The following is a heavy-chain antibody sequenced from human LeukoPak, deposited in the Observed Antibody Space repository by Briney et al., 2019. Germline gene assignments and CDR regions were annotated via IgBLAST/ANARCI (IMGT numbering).Heavy chain of an antibody. CDR3: AKEDFVVVPTRGAFDI. D-gene: IGHD2-2*01. J-gene: IGHJ3*02. CDR2: IRNDGTNK. Sequence: GGSLRLSCAVSGFTFSSYGMHWVRQAPGKVLDWVAFIRNDGTNKYYADSVKGRFTISRDNSKSTLYLQMNSLRAEDTAVYYWAKEDFVVVPTRGAFDIWGQGTMVTVSS. CDR1: GFTFSSYG. V-gene: IGHV3-30*02.